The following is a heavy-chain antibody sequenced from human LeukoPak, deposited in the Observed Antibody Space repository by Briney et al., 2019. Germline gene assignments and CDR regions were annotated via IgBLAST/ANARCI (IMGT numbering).Heavy chain of an antibody. J-gene: IGHJ4*02. Sequence: ASVKVSCKASGYTFTSYGISWVRQAPGQGLEWMGWISAYNGNTNYAQKLQGRVTMTTDTSTSTAYMELRSLRSDDTAVYYCAREGFPGAYYDFWSGYGSSFDYWGQGTLVTVSS. CDR3: AREGFPGAYYDFWSGYGSSFDY. D-gene: IGHD3-3*01. V-gene: IGHV1-18*01. CDR2: ISAYNGNT. CDR1: GYTFTSYG.